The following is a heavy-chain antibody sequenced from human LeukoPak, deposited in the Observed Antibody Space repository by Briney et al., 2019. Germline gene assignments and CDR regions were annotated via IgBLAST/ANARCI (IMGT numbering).Heavy chain of an antibody. D-gene: IGHD4-17*01. J-gene: IGHJ4*02. Sequence: ASAKVSCKASGYTFTGYYMHWVRQAPGQGLEWMGWISAYNGNTDYAQKLQGRVIMTPDTSTSTAYMELRSLRSDDTAVYYCARVTQSDYDFDYWGQGTLVTVSS. V-gene: IGHV1-18*04. CDR1: GYTFTGYY. CDR3: ARVTQSDYDFDY. CDR2: ISAYNGNT.